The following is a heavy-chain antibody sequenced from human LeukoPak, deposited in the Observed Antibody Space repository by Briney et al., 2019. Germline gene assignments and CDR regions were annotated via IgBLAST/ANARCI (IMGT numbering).Heavy chain of an antibody. Sequence: ASVKVSCKASGYTFTSYDIHWVRQATGQGLEWMGWMNPNSGNTGYAQKFQGRVTMTRNTSISTAYMELRRLRSEDTAGYYYSLGRSIAAAGWFPITTRPYYYLVLSVKPTTPTVSS. D-gene: IGHD6-13*01. J-gene: IGHJ6*03. CDR1: GYTFTSYD. CDR3: SLGRSIAAAGWFPITTRPYYYLVL. V-gene: IGHV1-8*02. CDR2: MNPNSGNT.